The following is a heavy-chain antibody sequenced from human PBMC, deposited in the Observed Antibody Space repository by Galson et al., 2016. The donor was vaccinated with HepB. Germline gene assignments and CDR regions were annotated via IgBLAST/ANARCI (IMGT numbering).Heavy chain of an antibody. J-gene: IGHJ4*02. CDR3: VRDSSSWYPGDY. CDR2: INRDSGDT. D-gene: IGHD6-13*01. V-gene: IGHV1-2*02. Sequence: SVKVSCKASGHTVAGYYMHWVRQAPGQGLEWMGWINRDSGDTEYVQKFQGRVTMTWDTSISTAYLEVRRLRFDDTAVYYCVRDSSSWYPGDYWGQGTQVTVSS. CDR1: GHTVAGYY.